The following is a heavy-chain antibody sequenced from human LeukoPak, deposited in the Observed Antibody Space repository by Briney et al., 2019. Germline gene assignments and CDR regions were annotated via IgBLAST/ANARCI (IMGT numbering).Heavy chain of an antibody. Sequence: GGSLRLSCAASGFTVSSNYMSWVRQAPGKGLEWVSGISDSGDRTYYTDSVKGRFTISRDNSKNTLYLQMNSLRAEDTAVYYCARDSRYCTNGVCYDNFDYWGQGTLVTVSS. CDR2: ISDSGDRT. J-gene: IGHJ4*02. V-gene: IGHV3-53*05. CDR1: GFTVSSNY. CDR3: ARDSRYCTNGVCYDNFDY. D-gene: IGHD2-8*01.